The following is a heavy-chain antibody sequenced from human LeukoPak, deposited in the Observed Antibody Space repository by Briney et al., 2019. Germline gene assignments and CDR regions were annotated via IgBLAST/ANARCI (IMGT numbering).Heavy chain of an antibody. CDR1: GFTVSSNY. Sequence: MPGGSLRLSCAASGFTVSSNYMSWVRQAPGKGLEWVSSISSSSSYIYYADSVKGRFTISRDNAKNSLYLQMNSLRAEDTAVYYCARDSADIVVVVAATERPWGQGTLVTVSS. V-gene: IGHV3-21*01. CDR3: ARDSADIVVVVAATERP. D-gene: IGHD2-15*01. J-gene: IGHJ5*02. CDR2: ISSSSSYI.